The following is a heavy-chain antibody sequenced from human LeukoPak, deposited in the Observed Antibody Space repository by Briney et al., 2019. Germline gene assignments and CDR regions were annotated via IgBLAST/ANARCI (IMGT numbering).Heavy chain of an antibody. Sequence: SETLSLTCTVSGGSISSSSYYWGWIRQPPGKGLEWIGSIYYSGGTYYNPSLKSRVTISVDKSKNQFSLKLSSVTAADTAVYYCARLGDLSTPRSRYFDYWGQGTLVTVSS. CDR2: IYYSGGT. J-gene: IGHJ4*02. CDR1: GGSISSSSYY. CDR3: ARLGDLSTPRSRYFDY. V-gene: IGHV4-39*07. D-gene: IGHD5/OR15-5a*01.